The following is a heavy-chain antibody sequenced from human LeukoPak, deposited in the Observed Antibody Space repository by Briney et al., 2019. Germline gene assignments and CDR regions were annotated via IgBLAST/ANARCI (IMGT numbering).Heavy chain of an antibody. V-gene: IGHV4-34*01. CDR3: ATHPGSSDSFDI. CDR1: GGSLSGYF. Sequence: SETLSLTCAVYGGSLSGYFWSWIRQPPGKGLEWIGEINHSGSTSHNPSLKSRVTISVDTSKNQFSLKLSSVTAADTAVYYCATHPGSSDSFDIWGQGTMVTVSS. D-gene: IGHD2-2*01. J-gene: IGHJ3*02. CDR2: INHSGST.